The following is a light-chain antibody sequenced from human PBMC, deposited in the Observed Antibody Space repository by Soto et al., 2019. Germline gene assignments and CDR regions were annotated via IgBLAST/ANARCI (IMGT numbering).Light chain of an antibody. J-gene: IGKJ1*01. V-gene: IGKV2-30*01. CDR1: QSIVYSDGTTY. CDR2: KVS. Sequence: DVVMTQSPLSLPVTLGQPASISCRSSQSIVYSDGTTYFTWFQPRPGQSPSRLIYKVSNRDSGVPDRFSGSGSGPDFALKISRVEAEDVGVYYCLQGTHVPWTFGHGTKVEIK. CDR3: LQGTHVPWT.